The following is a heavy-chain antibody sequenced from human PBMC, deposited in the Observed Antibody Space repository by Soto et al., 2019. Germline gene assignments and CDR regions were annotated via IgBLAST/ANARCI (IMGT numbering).Heavy chain of an antibody. D-gene: IGHD1-20*01. CDR2: ISGSVGRT. Sequence: TGGSLSLSCPASGFTLQNYAMAWVRQAPGKGLEWVSAISGSVGRTDYADSVKGRFTISRDSSKNTLYLQMNSLRAEDTAVYYCAKCYNWNYYYYGMDVWGQGTTVTVSS. V-gene: IGHV3-23*01. J-gene: IGHJ6*02. CDR3: AKCYNWNYYYYGMDV. CDR1: GFTLQNYA.